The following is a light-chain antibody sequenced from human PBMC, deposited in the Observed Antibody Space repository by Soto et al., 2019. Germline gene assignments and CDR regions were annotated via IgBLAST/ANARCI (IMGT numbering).Light chain of an antibody. CDR3: QQYGRPPYT. Sequence: EIVMTQSPATLSVSPGERATLSCRASQSVFSSLAWYQQKPGQAPRLLIYGAATRATGIPARFSGSGSGTEFTLTISSLQSEDFAVYYCQQYGRPPYTFGQGTKLEIK. V-gene: IGKV3-15*01. CDR1: QSVFSS. J-gene: IGKJ2*01. CDR2: GAA.